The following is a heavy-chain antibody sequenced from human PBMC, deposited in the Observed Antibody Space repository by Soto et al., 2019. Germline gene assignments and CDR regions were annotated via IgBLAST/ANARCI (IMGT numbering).Heavy chain of an antibody. J-gene: IGHJ5*02. Sequence: QVQLVQSGAEVKKPGASGKVSGRPSGYTFTGYGITWVRQAPGQGLEWMGRISAYNANTHYAQNLQGRVTMPTDTSTSTAYMELRSLRSDDTAVYYCARIQYTWFDPWGQGTLVTVSS. V-gene: IGHV1-18*04. CDR2: ISAYNANT. CDR1: GYTFTGYG. CDR3: ARIQYTWFDP.